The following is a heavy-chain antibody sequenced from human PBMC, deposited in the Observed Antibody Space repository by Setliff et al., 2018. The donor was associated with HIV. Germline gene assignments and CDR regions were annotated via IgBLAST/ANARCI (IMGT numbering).Heavy chain of an antibody. Sequence: ASVKVSCKASGYTLTTYGISWVRQAPGQGLEWMGWINTETGNPMYAQGFTGRFVFSLDTSVSTAYLQINSLKTEDTAMYYCARVGSYWSTFDYWGQGALVTVPQ. CDR3: ARVGSYWSTFDY. CDR2: INTETGNP. V-gene: IGHV7-4-1*02. D-gene: IGHD1-26*01. J-gene: IGHJ4*02. CDR1: GYTLTTYG.